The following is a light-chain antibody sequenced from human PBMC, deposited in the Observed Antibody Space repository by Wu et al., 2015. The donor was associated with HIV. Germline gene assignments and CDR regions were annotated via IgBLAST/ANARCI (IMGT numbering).Light chain of an antibody. CDR3: QQRSNWRVS. Sequence: DIQMTQSPSTLSASVGDRVTITCRASQSISSWLAWYQQKPGKGPNLLIYKASTLEGGVPSRFSGSGSGTDFTLTISSLEPQDSAVYYCQQRSNWRVSFGQGTKLEIK. CDR1: QSISSW. V-gene: IGKV1-5*03. J-gene: IGKJ2*03. CDR2: KAS.